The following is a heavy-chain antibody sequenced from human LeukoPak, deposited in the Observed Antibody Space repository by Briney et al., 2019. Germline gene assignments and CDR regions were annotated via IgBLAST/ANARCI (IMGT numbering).Heavy chain of an antibody. V-gene: IGHV3-21*01. CDR3: ARTPSIVGYTSRELGHWYFDL. J-gene: IGHJ2*01. CDR2: ISSSSSYI. CDR1: GFTFSSYS. D-gene: IGHD6-13*01. Sequence: GSLRLSCAASGFTFSSYSMNWVRQAPGKGLECVSSISSSSSYIYYADSVKGRFTISRDNARNSLYLQMKSLRAEDTAVYYCARTPSIVGYTSRELGHWYFDLWGRGTPVTVSS.